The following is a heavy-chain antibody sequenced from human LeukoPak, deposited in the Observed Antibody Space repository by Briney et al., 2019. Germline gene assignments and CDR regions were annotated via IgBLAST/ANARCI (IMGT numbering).Heavy chain of an antibody. Sequence: ASVKVSCKASGYTFTGYYMHWVRQAPGQGLEWMGWINPNGGGTNYAQKFQGRVTMTRDTSISTAYMELSRLRSDDTAVYYCARGGSSWYLSWFDPWGQGTLVTVSS. CDR1: GYTFTGYY. V-gene: IGHV1-2*02. J-gene: IGHJ5*02. CDR3: ARGGSSWYLSWFDP. D-gene: IGHD6-13*01. CDR2: INPNGGGT.